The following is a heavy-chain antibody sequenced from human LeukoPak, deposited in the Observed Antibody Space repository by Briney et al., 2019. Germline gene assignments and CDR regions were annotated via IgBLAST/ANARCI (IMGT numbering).Heavy chain of an antibody. J-gene: IGHJ3*02. Sequence: GGSLRLSCAASGFTFSSYAMSWVRQAPGKGLEWVSAMSGSGGSTYYADSVKGRFTISRDNSKNTVYLQMNSLRAEDTAVYYCAKDQGGYYYPDAFDIWGQGTMVTVSS. CDR2: MSGSGGST. D-gene: IGHD3-22*01. CDR3: AKDQGGYYYPDAFDI. CDR1: GFTFSSYA. V-gene: IGHV3-23*01.